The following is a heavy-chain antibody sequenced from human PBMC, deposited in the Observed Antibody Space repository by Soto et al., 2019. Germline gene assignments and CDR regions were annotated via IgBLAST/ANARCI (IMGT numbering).Heavy chain of an antibody. CDR1: GGSGSRDNYD. J-gene: IGHJ2*01. CDR3: ARVLYSYGSANWYSDL. D-gene: IGHD3-10*01. Sequence: TLSLTCSVSGGSGSRDNYDWSWIRQPPGKGLEWIGYIYHSGSSYYSPSLRSRVTMSLDTSKDQLSLRLRSVTAADTAVYYCARVLYSYGSANWYSDLWGRGTLVTVSS. CDR2: IYHSGSS. V-gene: IGHV4-61*01.